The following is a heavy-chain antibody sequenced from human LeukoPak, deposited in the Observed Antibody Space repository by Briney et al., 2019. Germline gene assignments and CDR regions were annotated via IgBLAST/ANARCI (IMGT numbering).Heavy chain of an antibody. CDR1: GFTFTDYW. CDR2: IRQDGSEK. V-gene: IGHV3-7*03. J-gene: IGHJ5*02. D-gene: IGHD6-19*01. CDR3: ARLAVAGTGP. Sequence: PGGSLRLSXEVSGFTFTDYWMNWVRQAPGKGPEWVASIRQDGSEKTYVDSVKGRFTISRDNTKNSLSLQLNGLRAEDTAVYYCARLAVAGTGPWGQGTLVTVSS.